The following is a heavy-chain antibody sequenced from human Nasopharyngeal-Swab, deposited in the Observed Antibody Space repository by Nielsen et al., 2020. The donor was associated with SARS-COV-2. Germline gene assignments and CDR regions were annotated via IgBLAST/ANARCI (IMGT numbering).Heavy chain of an antibody. CDR3: SRRGYSLLERKNWFDP. CDR1: GGSFSGYY. D-gene: IGHD5-18*01. Sequence: GSLRLSCAVYGGSFSGYYWSWIRQPPGKGLEWIGEINHSGSTNYNQYLKSRVTIAADTSKNQYSLKLCSVTAADTDVYYCSRRGYSLLERKNWFDPWGQGTLVTVSS. CDR2: INHSGST. V-gene: IGHV4-34*01. J-gene: IGHJ5*02.